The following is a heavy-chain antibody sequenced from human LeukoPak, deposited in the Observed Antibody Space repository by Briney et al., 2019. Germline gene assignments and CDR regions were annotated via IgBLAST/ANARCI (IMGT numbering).Heavy chain of an antibody. J-gene: IGHJ6*03. V-gene: IGHV3-73*01. Sequence: TGGSLRLSCAASGFTFSGSAMHWVRQASGKGLEWVGRIRSKANSYATAYAASVKGRFTISRDDSKNTAYLQMNSLKTEDTAVYYCTSSAVYHYYYMDVWGKGTTVTVSS. D-gene: IGHD3-10*01. CDR1: GFTFSGSA. CDR2: IRSKANSYAT. CDR3: TSSAVYHYYYMDV.